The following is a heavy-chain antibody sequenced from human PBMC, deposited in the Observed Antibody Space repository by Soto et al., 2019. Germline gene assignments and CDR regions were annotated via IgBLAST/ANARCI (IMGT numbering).Heavy chain of an antibody. CDR2: INAGNGNT. Sequence: QVQLVQSGAEVKKPGASVKVSCKASGYTFTSYAMHWVRQAPGQRLEWMGWINAGNGNTKYSQKFQGRVTITRDTSASIAYMELSSLRSEDTAVYYCARENDYSKPYYYYGMDVWGQGTTVTVSS. J-gene: IGHJ6*02. V-gene: IGHV1-3*01. CDR3: ARENDYSKPYYYYGMDV. D-gene: IGHD4-4*01. CDR1: GYTFTSYA.